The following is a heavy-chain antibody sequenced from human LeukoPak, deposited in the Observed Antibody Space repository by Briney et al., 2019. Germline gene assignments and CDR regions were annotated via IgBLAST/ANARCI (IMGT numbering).Heavy chain of an antibody. CDR1: GGSISTYY. CDR3: ARHGRQYNHMDV. Sequence: SETLSLTCTVSGGSISTYYWSWIRQPPGKGLEWIGYISNSGSTNYNPSLKSRLTLSVDMSENHFSLKLPSLTAADTAVYYCARHGRQYNHMDVWGRGTTVTVSS. CDR2: ISNSGST. V-gene: IGHV4-59*08. J-gene: IGHJ6*03.